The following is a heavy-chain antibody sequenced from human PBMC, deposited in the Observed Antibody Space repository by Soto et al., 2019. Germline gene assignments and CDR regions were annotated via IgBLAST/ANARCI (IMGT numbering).Heavy chain of an antibody. D-gene: IGHD3-22*01. V-gene: IGHV4-31*03. Sequence: QVQLQESGPGLVKPSQTLSLTCTVSGGSITSGGYRWSWIRQHPGKALEWIGYIFYSGYSYSNPSLKSRVTMSVETSKNQFSLKMNSVTAADTAVYYCARLYYDSSGSVYVYFDFWGQGTLVTVSS. CDR2: IFYSGYS. CDR3: ARLYYDSSGSVYVYFDF. J-gene: IGHJ4*02. CDR1: GGSITSGGYR.